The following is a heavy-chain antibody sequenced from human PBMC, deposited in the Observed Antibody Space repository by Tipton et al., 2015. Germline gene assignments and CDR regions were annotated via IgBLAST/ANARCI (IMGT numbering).Heavy chain of an antibody. CDR3: ARARGRHGGLFDS. J-gene: IGHJ4*02. Sequence: TLSLTCAVSAYSISSDYYWGWIRQPPGKGLEYIGYIFYSGDTNYNPSLKSRVSMSVDTSKNQISLTLTSVTAADTAVYYCARARGRHGGLFDSWGQGILVTVSS. D-gene: IGHD4-23*01. CDR2: IFYSGDT. CDR1: AYSISSDYY. V-gene: IGHV4-59*13.